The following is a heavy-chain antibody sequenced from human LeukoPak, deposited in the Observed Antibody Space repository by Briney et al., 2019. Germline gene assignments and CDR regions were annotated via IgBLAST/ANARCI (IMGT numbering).Heavy chain of an antibody. D-gene: IGHD6-19*01. CDR3: ARDTGDAYSSGWYRSGYYYYYMDV. CDR2: IYYSGST. J-gene: IGHJ6*03. Sequence: SETLSLTCTVSGGSISSSSYYWGWIRQPSGKGLEWIGSIYYSGSTYYNPSLKSRVTISVDTSKNQFSLKLSSVTAADTAVYYCARDTGDAYSSGWYRSGYYYYYMDVWGKGTTVTVSS. CDR1: GGSISSSSYY. V-gene: IGHV4-39*07.